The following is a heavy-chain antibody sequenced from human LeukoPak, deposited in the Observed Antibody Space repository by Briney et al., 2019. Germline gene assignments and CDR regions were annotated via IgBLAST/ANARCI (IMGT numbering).Heavy chain of an antibody. Sequence: GESLKISCKGSGYRSTSYWIGWVRKMPGKGLEGLGIIYPGDSHTRYSPSFQGQVTISVDKTISTAYLQWSSLKASDTAMYCCARHALLLFGETITGMTSLDYWGQGTLVTVSS. V-gene: IGHV5-51*01. CDR2: IYPGDSHT. CDR3: ARHALLLFGETITGMTSLDY. D-gene: IGHD3-10*01. J-gene: IGHJ4*02. CDR1: GYRSTSYW.